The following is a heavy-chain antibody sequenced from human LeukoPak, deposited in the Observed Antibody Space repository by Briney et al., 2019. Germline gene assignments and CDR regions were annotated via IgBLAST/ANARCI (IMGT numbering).Heavy chain of an antibody. CDR2: IHASGNT. D-gene: IGHD5-12*01. Sequence: KTSETLSLTCSVFRVSIRSYYWSWIRQSPGKGLEWIGYIHASGNTNLNPSLKSRFTISVDTPKNQFSLKVRSVTAADTAVYYCATYSGNDYTVFDYWGQGTLVTVSS. J-gene: IGHJ4*02. CDR1: RVSIRSYY. V-gene: IGHV4-59*03. CDR3: ATYSGNDYTVFDY.